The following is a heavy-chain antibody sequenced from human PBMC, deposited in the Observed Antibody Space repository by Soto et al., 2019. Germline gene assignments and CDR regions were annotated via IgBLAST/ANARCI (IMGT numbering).Heavy chain of an antibody. Sequence: QVQLVESGGGVVQPGRSLRLSGAASGFTFSSYGMHWVRQAPGKGLGGVAVISYDGSNKYYADSVKGRFTISRDNSKNTLYLQMNSLRAEDTAVYYCAKSGGITMIVVVTHAFDIWGQGTMVTVSS. D-gene: IGHD3-22*01. CDR3: AKSGGITMIVVVTHAFDI. V-gene: IGHV3-30*18. J-gene: IGHJ3*02. CDR2: ISYDGSNK. CDR1: GFTFSSYG.